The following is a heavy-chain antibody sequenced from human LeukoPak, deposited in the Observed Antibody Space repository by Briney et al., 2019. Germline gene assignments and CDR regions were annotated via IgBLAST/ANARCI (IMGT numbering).Heavy chain of an antibody. CDR3: ARGLDTVDISTGFDS. J-gene: IGHJ4*02. Sequence: TGGSLRLSCVASGFIFTSEAMSWVRQAPGKGLEWVSAISGSGASIYYADSVKGRFTISRDNSKNTLYLQMNSLRAEDTAVYYCARGLDTVDISTGFDSRGQGTLVTVSS. D-gene: IGHD3-9*01. V-gene: IGHV3-23*01. CDR2: ISGSGASI. CDR1: GFIFTSEA.